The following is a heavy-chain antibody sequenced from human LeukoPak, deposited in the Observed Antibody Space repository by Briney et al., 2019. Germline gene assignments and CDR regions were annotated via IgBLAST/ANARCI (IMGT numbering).Heavy chain of an antibody. CDR2: ISYDGSNE. Sequence: HPGRSLRLSCAASGFTFSSYGMHWVRQAPGKGLEWVAVISYDGSNEYYADSVKGRFTISRDNSKNTLYLQMNSLRAEDTAVYYGWLYDSSGYYDDAFDIWGQGTMVTVSS. J-gene: IGHJ3*02. CDR3: WLYDSSGYYDDAFDI. D-gene: IGHD3-22*01. V-gene: IGHV3-30*03. CDR1: GFTFSSYG.